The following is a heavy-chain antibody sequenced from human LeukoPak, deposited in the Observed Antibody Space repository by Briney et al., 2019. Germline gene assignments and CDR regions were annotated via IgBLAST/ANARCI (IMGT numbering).Heavy chain of an antibody. Sequence: NASETLSLTCTVSGGSISSYYWSWIRQPPGKGLEWIGYIYYSGSTNYNPSLKSRVTISVDTSKNQFSLKLSSVTAADTAVYYCARDPGYYYDSSGYYPNLIHDAFDIWGQGTMVTVSS. J-gene: IGHJ3*02. D-gene: IGHD3-22*01. CDR1: GGSISSYY. CDR3: ARDPGYYYDSSGYYPNLIHDAFDI. CDR2: IYYSGST. V-gene: IGHV4-59*01.